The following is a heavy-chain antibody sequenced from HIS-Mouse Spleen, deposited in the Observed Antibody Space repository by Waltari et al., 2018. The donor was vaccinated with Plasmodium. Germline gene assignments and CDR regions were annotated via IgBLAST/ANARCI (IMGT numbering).Heavy chain of an antibody. CDR3: ARWGVDAFDI. CDR2: INPNSG. CDR1: GYTFTGYY. Sequence: VQLVQSGAAVQQPGASVKVSCKASGYTFTGYYMHWVRQAPGQGLEWMGWINPNSGDTSISTAYMELSRLRSDDTAVYYCARWGVDAFDIWGQGTMVTVSS. J-gene: IGHJ3*02. V-gene: IGHV1-2*02. D-gene: IGHD3-16*01.